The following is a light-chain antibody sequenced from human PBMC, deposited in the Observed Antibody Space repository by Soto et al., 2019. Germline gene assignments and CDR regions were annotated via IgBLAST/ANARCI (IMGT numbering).Light chain of an antibody. CDR3: QKYNSAFWT. J-gene: IGKJ1*01. CDR1: QGISNY. V-gene: IGKV1-27*01. Sequence: IQLTQSPSSVSASVGDRVTITCRASQGISNYLAWYQQKPGKVPKVLIYAASTLQSGVPSRFSGSGSGTDFTLTISSLQPEDVATYYCQKYNSAFWTFGQGTKVDIK. CDR2: AAS.